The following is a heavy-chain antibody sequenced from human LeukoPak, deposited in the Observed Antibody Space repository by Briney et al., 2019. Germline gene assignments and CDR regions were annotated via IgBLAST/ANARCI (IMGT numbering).Heavy chain of an antibody. V-gene: IGHV1-69*04. J-gene: IGHJ3*02. CDR1: GGTFSSYA. Sequence: EASVKVSCKASGGTFSSYAISWVRQAPGQGLEWMGRIIPILGIANYAQKFQGRVTITADKSTSTAYMELSSLRSEDTAVYYCARVPGGGNSYDAFDIWGQGTMVTVSS. D-gene: IGHD4-23*01. CDR2: IIPILGIA. CDR3: ARVPGGGNSYDAFDI.